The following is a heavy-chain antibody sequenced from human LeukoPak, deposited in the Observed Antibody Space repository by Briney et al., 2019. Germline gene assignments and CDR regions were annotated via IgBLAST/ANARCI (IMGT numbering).Heavy chain of an antibody. V-gene: IGHV4-34*01. J-gene: IGHJ6*03. CDR2: INHSGST. CDR1: GGSFSGYY. Sequence: PSETLSLTCAVYGGSFSGYYWSWIRQPPGKGLEWIGEINHSGSTNYNPSLKSRVTISVDTSKNQLSLKLSSVTAADTAVYYCARVVDPVGYYYFYYMDVWGKGTTVTVSS. D-gene: IGHD1-26*01. CDR3: ARVVDPVGYYYFYYMDV.